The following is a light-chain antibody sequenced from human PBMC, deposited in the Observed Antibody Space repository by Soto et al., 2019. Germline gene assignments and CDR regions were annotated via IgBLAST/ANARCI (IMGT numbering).Light chain of an antibody. V-gene: IGLV1-44*01. CDR3: AAWDDSLNGLYV. Sequence: SVLTQPRSASGSPGQRVAISCSGSSSNIGSNTVNWYQQLPGTAPKLLIYSNNQRPSGVPDRFSGSKSGTSASLAISGLQSEDEADYYCAAWDDSLNGLYVFGTGTKVTVL. CDR1: SSNIGSNT. CDR2: SNN. J-gene: IGLJ1*01.